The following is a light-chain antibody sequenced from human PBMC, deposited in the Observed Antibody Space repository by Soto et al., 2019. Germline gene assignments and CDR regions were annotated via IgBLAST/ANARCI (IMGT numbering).Light chain of an antibody. J-gene: IGKJ5*01. Sequence: ETVLTQSPATLSLSPGERATLSCRASQSVEQYLAWYQQKPGQAPRLLIYDASNRATGIPARFSGSGAGTDFTLTISSLEPEDFAVYYCRQRASWPPIAFGQGTRLEMK. V-gene: IGKV3-11*01. CDR1: QSVEQY. CDR3: RQRASWPPIA. CDR2: DAS.